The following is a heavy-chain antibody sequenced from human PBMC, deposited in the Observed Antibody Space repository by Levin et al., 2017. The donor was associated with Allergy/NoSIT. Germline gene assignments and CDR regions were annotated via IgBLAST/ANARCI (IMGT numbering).Heavy chain of an antibody. CDR2: ISGSGTYI. Sequence: PGGSLRLSCVASGFSLSGYSMNWVRQAPGKGLEWVSTISGSGTYINYVDSVKGRFVISRDDAKNSVYLQMNSLRDEDTAVYYCARDQGLAWGQGVLVTVSS. CDR3: ARDQGLA. J-gene: IGHJ5*02. CDR1: GFSLSGYS. V-gene: IGHV3-21*04.